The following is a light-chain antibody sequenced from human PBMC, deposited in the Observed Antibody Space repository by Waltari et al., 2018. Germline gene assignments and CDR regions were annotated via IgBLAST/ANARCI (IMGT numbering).Light chain of an antibody. Sequence: DIVMTQSPDSLAVSLGERATINCKSSQSVLYSSNNKNYLAWYQQKPGQPPMLLIYWASARESGVPARFSGSGSGTDFTLTISSLQAEDVAVYYCQQYYSTPYTFGQGTKLEIK. V-gene: IGKV4-1*01. CDR2: WAS. CDR1: QSVLYSSNNKNY. J-gene: IGKJ2*01. CDR3: QQYYSTPYT.